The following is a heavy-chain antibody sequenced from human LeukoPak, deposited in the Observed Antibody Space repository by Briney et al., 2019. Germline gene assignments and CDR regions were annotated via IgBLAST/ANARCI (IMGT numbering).Heavy chain of an antibody. Sequence: SETLSLTCTVSGGSISSHYWSWIRQPPGKGLEWIGYIYYSGSTNYNPSLKSRVTISVDTSKNQFSLKLSSVTAADTAVYYCARWTAGYCSSTSCYAGEIFDYWGQGTLVTVSS. CDR3: ARWTAGYCSSTSCYAGEIFDY. CDR2: IYYSGST. D-gene: IGHD2-2*01. V-gene: IGHV4-59*11. CDR1: GGSISSHY. J-gene: IGHJ4*02.